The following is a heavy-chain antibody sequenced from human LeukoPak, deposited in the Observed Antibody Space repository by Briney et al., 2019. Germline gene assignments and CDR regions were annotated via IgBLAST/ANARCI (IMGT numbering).Heavy chain of an antibody. CDR2: ITYSGGTT. CDR3: ARGYYYGSGSYSFVGI. Sequence: GGSLRLSCAASGFSFSNYGMTWLRQAPGKGLEWVSLITYSGGTTNYADSVKGRFTISRDNAKNSLYLQMNSLRAEDTAVYYCARGYYYGSGSYSFVGIWGQGTLVTVSS. J-gene: IGHJ4*02. V-gene: IGHV3-48*04. CDR1: GFSFSNYG. D-gene: IGHD3-10*01.